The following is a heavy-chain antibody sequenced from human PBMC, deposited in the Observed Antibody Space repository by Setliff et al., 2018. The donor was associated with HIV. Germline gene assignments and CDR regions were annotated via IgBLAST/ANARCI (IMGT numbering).Heavy chain of an antibody. V-gene: IGHV4-4*09. J-gene: IGHJ4*02. D-gene: IGHD3-3*01. Sequence: SETLSLTCTVSGDSISTYYWSWIRQPPGKGLEWIGYIYTSGTTNYNPSLKSRVTISVDTSKKQVSLKLSSVTAADTAVYYCARHANYDFWSGYWGYYFDYWGQGTRVTVS. CDR1: GDSISTYY. CDR3: ARHANYDFWSGYWGYYFDY. CDR2: IYTSGTT.